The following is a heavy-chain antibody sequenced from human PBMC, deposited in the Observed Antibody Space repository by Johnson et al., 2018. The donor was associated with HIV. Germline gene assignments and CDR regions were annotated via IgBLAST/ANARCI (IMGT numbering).Heavy chain of an antibody. CDR1: GFSFGDYA. V-gene: IGHV3-20*04. Sequence: EVQLVESGGSVVRPGGSPRISCAVSGFSFGDYAMNWVRQVPGKGLEWVSGINWNGGSTPYAASVRGRFTISRDNAKNSLYLQMKSLRAEDTALYYCAREEEYRYAFDIWGQGTMVTVSS. CDR3: AREEEYRYAFDI. D-gene: IGHD2/OR15-2a*01. CDR2: INWNGGST. J-gene: IGHJ3*02.